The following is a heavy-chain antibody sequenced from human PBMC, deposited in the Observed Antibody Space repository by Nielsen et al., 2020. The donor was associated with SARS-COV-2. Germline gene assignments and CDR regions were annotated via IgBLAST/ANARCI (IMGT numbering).Heavy chain of an antibody. Sequence: GGSLRLSCAVSGFTFSGSAFHWVRQAPGKGLEWVGRIRSEANDYATAYAASVKGRFTISRDDSRNTTYLQLYRLKTEDTALYFCTRGLSDFWDQGTLVTVSS. D-gene: IGHD2-2*01. CDR2: IRSEANDYAT. CDR3: TRGLSDF. CDR1: GFTFSGSA. V-gene: IGHV3-73*01. J-gene: IGHJ4*02.